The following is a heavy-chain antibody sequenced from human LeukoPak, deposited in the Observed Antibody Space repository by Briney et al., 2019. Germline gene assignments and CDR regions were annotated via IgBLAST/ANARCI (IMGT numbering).Heavy chain of an antibody. CDR1: GGTFSSYA. J-gene: IGHJ6*02. CDR2: IIPIFGTA. D-gene: IGHD3-22*01. CDR3: ARERNYYDSSGYPGPLYYYYGMDV. Sequence: SVKVSCKASGGTFSSYAISWVRQAPGQGLEWMGGIIPIFGTANYAQKFQGRVTMTRDTSTSTVYMELSSLRSEDTAVYYCARERNYYDSSGYPGPLYYYYGMDVWGQGTTVTVSS. V-gene: IGHV1-69*05.